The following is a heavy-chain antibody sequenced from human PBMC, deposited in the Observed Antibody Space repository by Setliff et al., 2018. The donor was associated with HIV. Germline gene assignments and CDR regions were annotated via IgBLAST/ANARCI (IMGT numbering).Heavy chain of an antibody. CDR2: INTNTGNP. CDR1: GYTFTTYA. Sequence: ASVKVSCKASGYTFTTYAINWVRQAPGQGLEWMGWINTNTGNPTYAQGFTGRFVFSLDTSVSTAYLQISSLKAEDTAVYYCARGSSITIFGVVKGNYMDVWGKGTTVTVSS. V-gene: IGHV7-4-1*02. CDR3: ARGSSITIFGVVKGNYMDV. D-gene: IGHD3-3*01. J-gene: IGHJ6*03.